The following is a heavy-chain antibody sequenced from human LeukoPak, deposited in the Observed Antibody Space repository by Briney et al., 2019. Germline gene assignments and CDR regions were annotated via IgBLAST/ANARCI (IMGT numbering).Heavy chain of an antibody. CDR2: MSPDGRGS. CDR1: GFTFSPEW. D-gene: IGHD3-16*01. CDR3: ARGGGDAYSEAGH. V-gene: IGHV3-7*01. Sequence: GGSLRLPCAASGFTFSPEWMTWVRQAPGKGLEWVANMSPDGRGSNYVDSVRGRFTIARDNAKNSFFLYLNSLRVEDTAVYYCARGGGDAYSEAGHWGQGTLITVFS. J-gene: IGHJ1*01.